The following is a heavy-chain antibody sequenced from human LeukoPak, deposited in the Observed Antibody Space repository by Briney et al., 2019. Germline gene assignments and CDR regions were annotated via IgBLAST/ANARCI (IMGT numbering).Heavy chain of an antibody. V-gene: IGHV1-2*02. CDR2: INPNSGGT. D-gene: IGHD2-2*01. CDR1: GYTFTGYY. Sequence: ASVKVSCKASGYTFTGYYMHWVRQAPGQGLEWMGWINPNSGGTNYAQKFQGRVTMTRDTSISTAYMELSRLRSDDTAVYYCARDPENIVVVPAAHSGMDVWGQGPTVTVS. CDR3: ARDPENIVVVPAAHSGMDV. J-gene: IGHJ6*02.